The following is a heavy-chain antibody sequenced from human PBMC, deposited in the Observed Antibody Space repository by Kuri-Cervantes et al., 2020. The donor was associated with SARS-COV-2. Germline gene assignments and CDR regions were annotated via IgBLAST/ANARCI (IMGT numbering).Heavy chain of an antibody. CDR2: INSDGSST. J-gene: IGHJ3*02. V-gene: IGHV3-74*01. Sequence: CAASGINLSSYWMHLVRQAPGKGLVWVSRINSDGSSTSYADSVKGRFTISRDNAKYTMSLQMNSLRAEDTAVYYCERASLDLTIVGVAYDAFDIWGQGTMVTVSS. CDR1: GINLSSYW. D-gene: IGHD3-3*01. CDR3: ERASLDLTIVGVAYDAFDI.